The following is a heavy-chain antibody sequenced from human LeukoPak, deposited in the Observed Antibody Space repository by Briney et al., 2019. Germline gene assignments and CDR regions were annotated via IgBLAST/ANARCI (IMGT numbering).Heavy chain of an antibody. CDR1: GGSISSYY. J-gene: IGHJ5*02. V-gene: IGHV4-59*01. CDR3: ARGVDWSSSGWYPPFDP. CDR2: IYYSGST. Sequence: KTSGTLSLTCTVSGGSISSYYWSWIRQPPGKGLEWIGYIYYSGSTNYNPSLKSRVTISVDTSKNQFSLKLSSVTAADTAVYYCARGVDWSSSGWYPPFDPWGQGTLVTVSS. D-gene: IGHD6-19*01.